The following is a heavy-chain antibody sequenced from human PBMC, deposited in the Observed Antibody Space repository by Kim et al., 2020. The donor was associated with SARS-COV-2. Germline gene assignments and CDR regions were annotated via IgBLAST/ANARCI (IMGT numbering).Heavy chain of an antibody. Sequence: NLPLKSRGTIAVDTAKNQFALEVSSVTAADTAVYYCARYDSSGYYPFDYWGQGTLVTVSS. CDR3: ARYDSSGYYPFDY. V-gene: IGHV4-39*06. D-gene: IGHD3-22*01. J-gene: IGHJ4*02.